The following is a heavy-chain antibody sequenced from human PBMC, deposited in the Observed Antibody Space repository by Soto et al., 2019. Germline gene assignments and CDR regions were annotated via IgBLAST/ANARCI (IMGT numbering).Heavy chain of an antibody. J-gene: IGHJ4*02. V-gene: IGHV4-39*01. Sequence: SETLSLTCTVSGGSISSSSYYLGWIRQPPGKGLEWIGSIYYSGSTYYNPSLKSRVTISVDTSKNQFSLKLSSVTAADTAVYYCASLYTNYVLDYWGQGRVITVSS. D-gene: IGHD4-4*01. CDR2: IYYSGST. CDR1: GGSISSSSYY. CDR3: ASLYTNYVLDY.